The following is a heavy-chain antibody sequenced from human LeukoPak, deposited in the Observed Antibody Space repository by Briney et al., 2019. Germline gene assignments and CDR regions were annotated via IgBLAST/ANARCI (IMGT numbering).Heavy chain of an antibody. CDR3: ARAYRVATMVRGVIIENDNYGMDV. Sequence: PGGSLRLSCAASGFTFSGFAMSWVRRTPGKGLEWVSGISGSGDNTLYADSVKGRFTTSRDNSKNTLYLQMNSLRTEDTAVYYCARAYRVATMVRGVIIENDNYGMDVWGQGTTVTVSS. CDR2: ISGSGDNT. J-gene: IGHJ6*02. V-gene: IGHV3-23*01. D-gene: IGHD3-10*01. CDR1: GFTFSGFA.